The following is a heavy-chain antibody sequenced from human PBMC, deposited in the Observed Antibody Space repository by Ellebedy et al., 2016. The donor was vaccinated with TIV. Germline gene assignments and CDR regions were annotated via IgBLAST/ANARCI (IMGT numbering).Heavy chain of an antibody. CDR1: GGSISSSSHY. CDR2: IYYGGTT. CDR3: ARNSWAGNAPPH. D-gene: IGHD1-1*01. V-gene: IGHV4-39*01. J-gene: IGHJ4*02. Sequence: SETLSLTXTVSGGSISSSSHYWVWIRQPPGKGLQWVGSIYYGGTTYYNASLKSRVAISVDTSKNQFSLKLNSVTAADTAVYYCARNSWAGNAPPHWGQGTLVTVSP.